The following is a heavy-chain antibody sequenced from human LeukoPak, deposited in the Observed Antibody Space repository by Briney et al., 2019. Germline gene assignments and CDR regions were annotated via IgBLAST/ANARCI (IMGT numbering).Heavy chain of an antibody. CDR2: FDPEDGET. J-gene: IGHJ1*01. CDR1: GYTLTELS. D-gene: IGHD4-17*01. Sequence: ASVKVSCTVSGYTLTELSMHWVRQAPGKGLEWMGGFDPEDGETIYAQKFQGRVTMTEDTSTDTAYMELSSLRSEDTAVYYCATVSYEDDYGDYVFQHWGQGTLVTVSS. V-gene: IGHV1-24*01. CDR3: ATVSYEDDYGDYVFQH.